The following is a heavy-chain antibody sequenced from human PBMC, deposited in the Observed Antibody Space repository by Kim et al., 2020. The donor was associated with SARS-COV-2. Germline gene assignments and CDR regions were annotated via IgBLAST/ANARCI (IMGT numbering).Heavy chain of an antibody. Sequence: SETLSLTCAVYGGSFSGYYWSWIRQPPGKGLEWIGEINHSGSTNYNPSLKSRVTISVDTSKNQFSLKLSSVTAADTAVYYCASRIPQSYWGQGTLVTVSS. V-gene: IGHV4-34*01. D-gene: IGHD2-2*02. CDR2: INHSGST. J-gene: IGHJ4*02. CDR3: ASRIPQSY. CDR1: GGSFSGYY.